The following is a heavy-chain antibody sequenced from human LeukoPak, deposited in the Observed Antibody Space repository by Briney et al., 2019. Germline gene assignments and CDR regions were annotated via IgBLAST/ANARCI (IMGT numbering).Heavy chain of an antibody. J-gene: IGHJ1*01. V-gene: IGHV3-53*01. CDR2: IYSGTT. Sequence: GGSLRLSCTVSGFSVSSNSMSWVRQAPGKGLEWVSFIYSGTTHYSDSVKGRFTISRDNAKNTLYLQMNSLRAEDTAVYYCARVPITLAGTKDAKYFQHWGQGTLVTVSS. CDR3: ARVPITLAGTKDAKYFQH. D-gene: IGHD6-19*01. CDR1: GFSVSSNS.